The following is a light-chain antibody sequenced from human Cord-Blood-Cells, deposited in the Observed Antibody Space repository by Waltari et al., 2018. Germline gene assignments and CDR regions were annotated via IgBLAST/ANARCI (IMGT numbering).Light chain of an antibody. J-gene: IGLJ1*01. CDR2: EDS. Sequence: SYELTQPPSVSVSPVQTARITCSGDAFPKKYAYWYQQKSGQAPVLVIYEDSKRPSGIPERFSGSSSGTMATLTISGAQVEDEADYYCYSTDSSGNHVFGTGTKVTVL. CDR3: YSTDSSGNHV. V-gene: IGLV3-10*01. CDR1: AFPKKY.